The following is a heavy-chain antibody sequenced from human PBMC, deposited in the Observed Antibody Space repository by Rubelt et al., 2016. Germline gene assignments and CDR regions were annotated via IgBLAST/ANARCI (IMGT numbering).Heavy chain of an antibody. V-gene: IGHV2-5*02. CDR3: VHSLVTPAFFDY. Sequence: QITLKESGPTLVKPTQTLTLTCTFSGFSLRTSGVGVGWIRQPPGKALEWLAIIYWDGDKRYSQSLKRRPTITKDTSKNQVVLTMTNMDPVDTATYYCVHSLVTPAFFDYWGQGTLVTVSS. J-gene: IGHJ4*02. D-gene: IGHD4-23*01. CDR1: GFSLRTSGVG. CDR2: IYWDGDK.